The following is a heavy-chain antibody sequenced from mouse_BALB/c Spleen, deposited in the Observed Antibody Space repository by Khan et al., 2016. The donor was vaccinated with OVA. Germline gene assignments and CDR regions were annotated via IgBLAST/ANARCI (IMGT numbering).Heavy chain of an antibody. CDR1: GYSITSGYG. V-gene: IGHV3-2*02. CDR3: ARTARIKY. D-gene: IGHD1-2*01. Sequence: EVKLEESGPGLVKPSQSLSLTCTVTGYSITSGYGWNWIRQFPGNKLEWMGYISYSGSTNYNPSLKSRISITRGTSKNQFFLQLNSVTTEDTATYYCARTARIKYWGQGTTLTVSS. J-gene: IGHJ2*01. CDR2: ISYSGST.